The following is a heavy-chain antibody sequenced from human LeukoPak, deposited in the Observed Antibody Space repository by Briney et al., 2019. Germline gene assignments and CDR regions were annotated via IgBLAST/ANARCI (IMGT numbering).Heavy chain of an antibody. CDR1: GFSFSDYE. CDR2: ISSSGNNI. CDR3: ARQYSNRDGLDI. D-gene: IGHD4-11*01. V-gene: IGHV3-48*03. Sequence: GGSLRLSCAASGFSFSDYEMNWVRQAPGKGLEWVSYISSSGNNIYYADSVKGRFTISRDNAKNSLYLQMNSLRVEDRAVYYCARQYSNRDGLDIPGQGKMVTVSS. J-gene: IGHJ3*02.